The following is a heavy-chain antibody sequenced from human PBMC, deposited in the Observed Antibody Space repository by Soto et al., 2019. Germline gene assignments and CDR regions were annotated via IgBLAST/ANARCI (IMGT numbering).Heavy chain of an antibody. CDR2: ISYDGSNK. V-gene: IGHV3-30-3*01. D-gene: IGHD2-2*01. CDR3: ARVEDIVVVPAAVYYYYYYGMDV. CDR1: GFTFSSYA. Sequence: GGSLRLSCAASGFTFSSYAMHWVRQAPGKGLEWVAVISYDGSNKYYADSVKGRFTISRDNSKNTLYLQMNSLRAEDTAVYYCARVEDIVVVPAAVYYYYYYGMDVWGQGTTVTVSS. J-gene: IGHJ6*02.